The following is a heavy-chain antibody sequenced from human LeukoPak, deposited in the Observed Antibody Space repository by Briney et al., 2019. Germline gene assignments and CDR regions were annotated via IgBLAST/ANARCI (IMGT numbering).Heavy chain of an antibody. Sequence: ASVKVSCKASGYTFTGYYMHWVRQAPGQGLEWIGSINPNSGCTSYAQSFQGRFTMTRDTSINTAYMELNRLRSDDTALYYCARGSPSISIEHYFDSRSSFDYWGQGTLVTVSS. CDR1: GYTFTGYY. D-gene: IGHD3-22*01. CDR2: INPNSGCT. J-gene: IGHJ4*02. V-gene: IGHV1-2*02. CDR3: ARGSPSISIEHYFDSRSSFDY.